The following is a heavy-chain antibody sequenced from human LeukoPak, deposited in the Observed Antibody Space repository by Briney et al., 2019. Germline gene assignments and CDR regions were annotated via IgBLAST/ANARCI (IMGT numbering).Heavy chain of an antibody. D-gene: IGHD1-26*01. V-gene: IGHV1-69*01. J-gene: IGHJ4*02. CDR3: ARALWELPHFDY. Sequence: PVKVSCKASGGTFSSYAISWVRQAPGQGLEWMGGIIPIFGTANYAQKFQGRVTITADESTSTAYMELSSLRSEDTAVYYCARALWELPHFDYWGQGTLVTVSS. CDR2: IIPIFGTA. CDR1: GGTFSSYA.